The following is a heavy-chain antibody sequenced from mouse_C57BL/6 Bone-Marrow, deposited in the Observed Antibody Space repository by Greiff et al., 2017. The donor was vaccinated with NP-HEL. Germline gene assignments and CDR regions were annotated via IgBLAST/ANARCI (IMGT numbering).Heavy chain of an antibody. J-gene: IGHJ1*03. Sequence: EVHLVESGGGLVKPGGSLKLSCAASGFTFSDYGMHWVRQAPEKGLEWVAYISSGSSTIYYAYTVKGRFTISRDNAKNTLFLQMTSLRSEDTAMYYCASSYYYGMSYWYFDVWGTGTTVTVSS. CDR1: GFTFSDYG. V-gene: IGHV5-17*01. CDR2: ISSGSSTI. CDR3: ASSYYYGMSYWYFDV. D-gene: IGHD1-1*01.